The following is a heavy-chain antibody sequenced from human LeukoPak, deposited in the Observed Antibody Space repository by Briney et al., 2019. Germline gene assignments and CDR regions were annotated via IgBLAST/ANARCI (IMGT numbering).Heavy chain of an antibody. CDR3: ARGGSSSWSDENWFDP. V-gene: IGHV1-18*01. CDR2: ISAYNGNT. D-gene: IGHD6-13*01. CDR1: GYTFTSYG. Sequence: GASVKVSCKASGYTFTSYGISWVRQAPGQGLEWMGWISAYNGNTNYAQKLQGRVTMTRNTSISTAYMELSSLRSEDTAVYYCARGGSSSWSDENWFDPWGQGTLVTVSS. J-gene: IGHJ5*02.